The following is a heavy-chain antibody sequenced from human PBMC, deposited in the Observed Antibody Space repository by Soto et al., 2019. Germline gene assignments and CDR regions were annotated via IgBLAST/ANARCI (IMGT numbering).Heavy chain of an antibody. CDR2: MNPNSGNT. D-gene: IGHD6-13*01. Sequence: ASVKVSCQASGYTFTSYDINWVRQATGQGLEWMGWMNPNSGNTGYAQKFQGRVTMTRNTSISTAYMELSSLRSEDTAVYYCARNAGPNYYYYYYMDVWGKGTTVTVSS. V-gene: IGHV1-8*01. J-gene: IGHJ6*03. CDR1: GYTFTSYD. CDR3: ARNAGPNYYYYYYMDV.